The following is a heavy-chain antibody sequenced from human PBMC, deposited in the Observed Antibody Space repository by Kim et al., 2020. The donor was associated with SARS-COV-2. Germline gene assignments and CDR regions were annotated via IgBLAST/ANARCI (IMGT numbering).Heavy chain of an antibody. D-gene: IGHD3-9*01. CDR3: ARHPPSGRYFDWLGFDP. Sequence: GESLKISCKGSGYSFTSYWISWVRQMPGKGLEWMGRIDPSDSYTNYSPSFQGHVTISADKSISTAYLQWSSLKASDTAMYYCARHPPSGRYFDWLGFDPWGQGTLVTVSS. CDR2: IDPSDSYT. CDR1: GYSFTSYW. V-gene: IGHV5-10-1*01. J-gene: IGHJ5*02.